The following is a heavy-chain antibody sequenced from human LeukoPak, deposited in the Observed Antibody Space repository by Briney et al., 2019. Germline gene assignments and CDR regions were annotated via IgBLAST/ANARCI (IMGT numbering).Heavy chain of an antibody. D-gene: IGHD2-2*01. CDR1: GGTFSSYA. V-gene: IGHV1-69*13. Sequence: ASVKVSCKASGGTFSSYAISWVRQAPGQGLEWMGGIIPIFGTANYAQKFQGRVTITADESTSTAYMELSSLRSDDTAVYYCARVRTCSSTSCYRLLFDYWGQGTLVTVSS. J-gene: IGHJ4*02. CDR2: IIPIFGTA. CDR3: ARVRTCSSTSCYRLLFDY.